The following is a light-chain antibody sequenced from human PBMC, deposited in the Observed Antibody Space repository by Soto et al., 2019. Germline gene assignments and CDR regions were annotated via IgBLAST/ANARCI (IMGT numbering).Light chain of an antibody. V-gene: IGKV1-12*01. Sequence: DIQVTQSPSSVSAPVGDRVTITCRAGHDICIWLTWYQHKPGKAPKLLISTASSLQSGVPSRFSGGGSGTDFSLTISSLRLEDFATYFCQQSHTLPFTFGGGTKVDIK. CDR3: QQSHTLPFT. J-gene: IGKJ4*01. CDR1: HDICIW. CDR2: TAS.